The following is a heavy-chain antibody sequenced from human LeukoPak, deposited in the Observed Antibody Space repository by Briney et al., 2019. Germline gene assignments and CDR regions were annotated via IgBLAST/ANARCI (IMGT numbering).Heavy chain of an antibody. CDR2: IIPILGIA. D-gene: IGHD3-3*01. CDR3: ARGTGYYDFWSGPQHKDAFDI. Sequence: GASVKVSCKASGGTFSSYTISWVRQAPGQGLEWMGRIIPILGIANYAQKFQGRVTITADKSTSTAYMEPSSLRSEDTAVYYCARGTGYYDFWSGPQHKDAFDIWGQGTMVTVSS. J-gene: IGHJ3*02. V-gene: IGHV1-69*02. CDR1: GGTFSSYT.